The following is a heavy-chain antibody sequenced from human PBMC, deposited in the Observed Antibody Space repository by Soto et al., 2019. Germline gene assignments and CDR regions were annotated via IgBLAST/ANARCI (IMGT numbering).Heavy chain of an antibody. CDR1: GGTFSSYT. D-gene: IGHD1-1*01. Sequence: QVQLVQSGAEVKKPGSSVKVSCKASGGTFSSYTISWVRQAPGQGLEWMGRIIPILGIANYAQKFQGRVTITADKSTSTAYMELSSLRSEDTAVYYCARGNGRSNYYCYYYYMDVWGKGTTVTVSS. J-gene: IGHJ6*03. V-gene: IGHV1-69*02. CDR3: ARGNGRSNYYCYYYYMDV. CDR2: IIPILGIA.